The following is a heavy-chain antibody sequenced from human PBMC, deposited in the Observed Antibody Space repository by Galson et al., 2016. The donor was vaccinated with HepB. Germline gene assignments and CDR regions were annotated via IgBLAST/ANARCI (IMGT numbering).Heavy chain of an antibody. CDR1: GGTFTGYA. Sequence: SVKVSCKASGGTFTGYAISWVRQAPGQGLEWMGGIIPVFGTGYYAQKFQGRVTITADESTSTAYKELSSLRSEDTAVYYCAREGEYCSSASCYIGWFDPWGQGTLVTVSS. V-gene: IGHV1-69*13. CDR2: IIPVFGTG. D-gene: IGHD2-2*02. J-gene: IGHJ5*02. CDR3: AREGEYCSSASCYIGWFDP.